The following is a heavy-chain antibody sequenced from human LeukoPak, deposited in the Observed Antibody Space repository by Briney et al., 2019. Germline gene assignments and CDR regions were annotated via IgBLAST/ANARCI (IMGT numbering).Heavy chain of an antibody. V-gene: IGHV4-61*02. D-gene: IGHD3-10*01. CDR1: GGSISSGSYY. CDR2: IYTSGST. Sequence: SETLSLTCTVSGGSISSGSYYWSWIRQPAGKGLEWIGRIYTSGSTNYNPSLKSRVTISVDTSKNQFSLKLSSVTAADTAVYYCARDTGSGSAYFENWGQGTLVTVSS. CDR3: ARDTGSGSAYFEN. J-gene: IGHJ4*02.